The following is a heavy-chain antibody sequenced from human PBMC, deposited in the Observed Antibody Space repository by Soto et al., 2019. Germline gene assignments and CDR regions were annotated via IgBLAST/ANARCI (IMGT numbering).Heavy chain of an antibody. J-gene: IGHJ6*02. CDR3: AGNYDVLTGRRDLDV. D-gene: IGHD3-9*01. CDR2: IHYSGST. V-gene: IGHV4-59*04. Sequence: QVQLQESGPGLVKPSETLSLNCTVSGGAISNYYWHWIRQPPGKGLEWLGNIHYSGSTDYHPSFKSRVTVSVDTSKNQFSLKLSSVTAADTAIYYCAGNYDVLTGRRDLDVWGQGTTVTVSS. CDR1: GGAISNYY.